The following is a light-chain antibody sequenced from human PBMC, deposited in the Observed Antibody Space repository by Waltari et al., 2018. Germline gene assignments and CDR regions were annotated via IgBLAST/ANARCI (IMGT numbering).Light chain of an antibody. CDR1: RSVSNNY. CDR2: LAS. CDR3: QQYGTSPPGT. J-gene: IGKJ1*01. Sequence: EIVLTQSPGTLSLSPGERATLSCRASRSVSNNYLAWYQQKSGQAPRLLIYLASTRATGIPDRFSVSGSVTDFTLTISRLEPEDCAVYYCQQYGTSPPGTFGQGTKVEIK. V-gene: IGKV3-20*01.